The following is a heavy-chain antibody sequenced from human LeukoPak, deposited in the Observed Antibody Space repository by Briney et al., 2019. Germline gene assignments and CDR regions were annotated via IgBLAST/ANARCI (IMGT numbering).Heavy chain of an antibody. CDR1: GFTFSSYS. Sequence: PGGSLRLSCAASGFTFSSYSVNWVRQAPGKGLEWVSSISSSSSYIYYADSVKGRFTFSRDNAKNSLYLQMNSLRAEDTAVYYCAVVVPAAMGVDYWGQGTLVTVSS. D-gene: IGHD2-2*01. V-gene: IGHV3-21*01. CDR2: ISSSSSYI. CDR3: AVVVPAAMGVDY. J-gene: IGHJ4*02.